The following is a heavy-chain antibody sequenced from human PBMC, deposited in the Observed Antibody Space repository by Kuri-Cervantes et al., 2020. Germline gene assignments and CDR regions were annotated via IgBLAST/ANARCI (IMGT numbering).Heavy chain of an antibody. Sequence: TLSLTCTVSGGSISSGGYYWSWIRQHPGKGLEWIRYIYYSGSTYYNPSLKSRVTISVDTSKNQFSLKLSSVTAADTAVYYWARDGGDSGDYGDYWGQGTLVTVSS. V-gene: IGHV4-31*03. CDR2: IYYSGST. D-gene: IGHD3-10*01. J-gene: IGHJ4*02. CDR3: ARDGGDSGDYGDY. CDR1: GGSISSGGYY.